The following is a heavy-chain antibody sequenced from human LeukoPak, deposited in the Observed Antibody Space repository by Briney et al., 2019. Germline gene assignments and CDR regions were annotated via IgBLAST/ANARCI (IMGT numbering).Heavy chain of an antibody. CDR1: GFTFSDYG. CDR3: ARGPGGAFDF. Sequence: GGSLRLSCAASGFTFSDYGMSWVRQAPGKGLEWVSYISSSSSTIYYADSVKGRFTISRDNANNSLYLQINTLRAEDTAVYYCARGPGGAFDFWGQGTMVTVSS. CDR2: ISSSSSTI. J-gene: IGHJ3*01. D-gene: IGHD1-1*01. V-gene: IGHV3-48*01.